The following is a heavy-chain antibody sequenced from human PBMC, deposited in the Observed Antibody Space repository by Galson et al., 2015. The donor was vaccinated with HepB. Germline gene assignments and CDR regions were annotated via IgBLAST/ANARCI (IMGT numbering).Heavy chain of an antibody. Sequence: SLRLSCAASGFTFSNYWMHWVRQAPGEGLVWVSYVNFDGTSTRYADSVKGRFTVSRDNAENTVYLQMNSLRAEDTGIYYCARELAFGCGSYSHWGQGALVTVSS. CDR1: GFTFSNYW. V-gene: IGHV3-74*01. CDR2: VNFDGTST. D-gene: IGHD6-19*01. J-gene: IGHJ4*02. CDR3: ARELAFGCGSYSH.